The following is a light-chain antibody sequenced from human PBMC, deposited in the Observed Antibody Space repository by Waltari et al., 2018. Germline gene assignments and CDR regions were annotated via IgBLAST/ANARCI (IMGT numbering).Light chain of an antibody. CDR1: SSNIGSNT. CDR2: SNN. Sequence: QSVLTQPPSASGTPGQRVTISCSGSSSNIGSNTVNWYQQLPGTAPKVLIYSNNQRPSGVPDRFSCSKSGTSASLAISGLQSEDEAGYYCASWDDSLNGWVFGGGTKLTVL. CDR3: ASWDDSLNGWV. J-gene: IGLJ3*02. V-gene: IGLV1-44*01.